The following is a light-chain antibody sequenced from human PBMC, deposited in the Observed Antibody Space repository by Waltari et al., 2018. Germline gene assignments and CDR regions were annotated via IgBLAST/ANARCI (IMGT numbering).Light chain of an antibody. V-gene: IGKV3-15*01. CDR1: QSISNT. Sequence: EIVMTQSPATLSVSPGERATLSCRASQSISNTLAWYQQKPGQAPRLLVYATSARATGVPARFSGSGSGTEFTLTINSLQSEDSAVYYCQQYSDWPPGTFGPGTKVDIK. CDR3: QQYSDWPPGT. CDR2: ATS. J-gene: IGKJ3*01.